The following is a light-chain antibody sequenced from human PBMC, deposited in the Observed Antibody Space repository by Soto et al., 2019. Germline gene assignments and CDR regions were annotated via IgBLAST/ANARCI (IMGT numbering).Light chain of an antibody. Sequence: DIVMTQSPDSLAVSLGERATINCKSSQNVLNRANDKNYIACYQQKPGQPPKLLIYWASTRGSDVPDRFSGSGSATDFTLTISSLQAGDVAVYFCQQYFNTPLTFGGGTKVEIK. J-gene: IGKJ4*01. V-gene: IGKV4-1*01. CDR3: QQYFNTPLT. CDR2: WAS. CDR1: QNVLNRANDKNY.